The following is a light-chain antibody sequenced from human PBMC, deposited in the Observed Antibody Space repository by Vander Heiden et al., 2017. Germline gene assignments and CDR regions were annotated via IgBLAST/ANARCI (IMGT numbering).Light chain of an antibody. CDR3: QQSYSTLV. J-gene: IGKJ3*01. V-gene: IGKV1-39*01. CDR2: AAS. CDR1: QSISSY. Sequence: DIQMTQSPSSLSASVGDRVTITCRASQSISSYLNWYQQKPGKAPKLLIYAASSLQSGVPSRFSGSGSGTDFTLTISRLQPEDFATYYCQQSYSTLVFGPGTKVDIK.